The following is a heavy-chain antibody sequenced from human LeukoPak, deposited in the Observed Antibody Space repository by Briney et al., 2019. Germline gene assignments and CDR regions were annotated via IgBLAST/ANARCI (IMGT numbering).Heavy chain of an antibody. CDR2: IYYSGST. D-gene: IGHD2-21*01. Sequence: SQTLSLTCTVSGGSISSGDYYWSWIRQPPGKGLEWIGYIYYSGSTYYNPSLKSRGTISVDTSKNQFSLKLSSVTAADTAVYYCARAPLYCGGDCYSGLFDYWGQGTLVTVSS. J-gene: IGHJ4*02. CDR1: GGSISSGDYY. V-gene: IGHV4-30-4*08. CDR3: ARAPLYCGGDCYSGLFDY.